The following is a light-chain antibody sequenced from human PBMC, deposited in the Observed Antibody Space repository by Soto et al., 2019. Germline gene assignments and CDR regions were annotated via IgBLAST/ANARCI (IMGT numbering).Light chain of an antibody. Sequence: EVVMTHSPATLSVSPWERATLSSSASQSVSSNLAWYQQKPGQAPRLLIYGTSSRATGIPDRFSGSGSGTDFTLTISRLEPEDFAVYYCQQRSNWPPITFGQGTRLET. CDR1: QSVSSN. CDR2: GTS. V-gene: IGKV3D-20*02. CDR3: QQRSNWPPIT. J-gene: IGKJ5*01.